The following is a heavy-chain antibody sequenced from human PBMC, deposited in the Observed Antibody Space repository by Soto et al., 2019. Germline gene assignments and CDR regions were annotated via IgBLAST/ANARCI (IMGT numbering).Heavy chain of an antibody. CDR3: ASHRGNTYGPYDY. D-gene: IGHD5-18*01. CDR1: GGSIGSGNW. V-gene: IGHV4-4*02. Sequence: QVQLQESGPGLVKPSGTLSLTCAVSGGSIGSGNWWSWVRQPPGKGLEWIGEISHSGSTNYNPSLNRRLTISLDRSNNQFTLRLTSVTAADTAVYYCASHRGNTYGPYDYWGQGTLVTVSS. CDR2: ISHSGST. J-gene: IGHJ4*02.